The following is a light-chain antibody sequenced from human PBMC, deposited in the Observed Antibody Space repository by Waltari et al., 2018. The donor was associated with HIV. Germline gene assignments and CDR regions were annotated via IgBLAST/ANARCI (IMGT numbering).Light chain of an antibody. CDR3: AAWDDSLGGVV. Sequence: QSVLTQPPSASGTPGQRVTISCSGSSSNIGRNFVYWYQQLPGTAPKLLIFSNCQRPPGVPGRFPGSQACTFGSLAIRGLRFGDEGDYFWAAWDDSLGGVVFGGGTTLTVL. CDR2: SNC. V-gene: IGLV1-47*02. CDR1: SSNIGRNF. J-gene: IGLJ2*01.